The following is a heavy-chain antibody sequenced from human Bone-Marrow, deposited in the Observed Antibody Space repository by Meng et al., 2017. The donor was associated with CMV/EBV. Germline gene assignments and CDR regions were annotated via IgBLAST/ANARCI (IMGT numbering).Heavy chain of an antibody. CDR3: ARGVRYCSGDTCYYFDH. Sequence: ASVKVSCKASGYTATTYYIHWVRQAPGQGLEWMGILNPNGGTTKCAEKFLGRVTMTSDTSISTAYMELSRLRSDDTAVYYCARGVRYCSGDTCYYFDHWGQGTQVTVSS. CDR2: LNPNGGTT. D-gene: IGHD2-15*01. J-gene: IGHJ4*02. CDR1: GYTATTYY. V-gene: IGHV1-46*01.